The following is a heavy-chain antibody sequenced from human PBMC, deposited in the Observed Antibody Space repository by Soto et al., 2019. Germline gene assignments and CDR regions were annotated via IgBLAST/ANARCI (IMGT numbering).Heavy chain of an antibody. CDR3: AKNGWYSADI. D-gene: IGHD6-19*01. CDR1: GASVSSDNW. Sequence: QMQLQESGPGLVKPSGTLSLACAVSGASVSSDNWWSWVRQPPGKGLEWIGEIFHSETTNYNPSLKSRVTISVDKSKNQFSLTLTSVTAADTAVYYCAKNGWYSADIWGQRTMVTVSS. V-gene: IGHV4-4*02. J-gene: IGHJ3*02. CDR2: IFHSETT.